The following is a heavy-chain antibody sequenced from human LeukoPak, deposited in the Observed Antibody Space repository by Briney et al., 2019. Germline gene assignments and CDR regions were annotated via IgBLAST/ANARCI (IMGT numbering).Heavy chain of an antibody. J-gene: IGHJ4*02. CDR1: GFTFSSYW. Sequence: PGGSLRLSCAASGFTFSSYWMSWVRQAPGKGLEWVANIKQDGSEKYYVDSVKGRFTIYRDNAKNSLYLQMNSLRAEDTAVYYCAREGGSSWYPRGPVDYWGQGTLVTVSS. CDR2: IKQDGSEK. D-gene: IGHD6-13*01. V-gene: IGHV3-7*01. CDR3: AREGGSSWYPRGPVDY.